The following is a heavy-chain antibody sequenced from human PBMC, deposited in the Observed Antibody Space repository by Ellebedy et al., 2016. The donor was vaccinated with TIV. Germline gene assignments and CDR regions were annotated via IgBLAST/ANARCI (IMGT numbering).Heavy chain of an antibody. V-gene: IGHV3-7*01. CDR3: ARDGKEDAGRDIVVVVAAHYYYGMDV. D-gene: IGHD2-15*01. J-gene: IGHJ6*02. CDR1: GFTFSYYW. Sequence: GESLKISCTASGFTFSYYWMSWVRQAPGKGLEWVANIKQHGSEKDYVDSVKGRFTISRDDAKNSLYLQMKSLGDEDTAVYYCARDGKEDAGRDIVVVVAAHYYYGMDVWGQGTTVTVSS. CDR2: IKQHGSEK.